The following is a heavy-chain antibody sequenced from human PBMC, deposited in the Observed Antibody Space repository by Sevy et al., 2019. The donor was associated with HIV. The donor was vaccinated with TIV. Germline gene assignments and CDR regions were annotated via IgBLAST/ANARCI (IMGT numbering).Heavy chain of an antibody. CDR1: GFPFSSYG. D-gene: IGHD4-17*01. V-gene: IGHV3-30*02. CDR2: IRYDGSNK. Sequence: GSLRLSCAASGFPFSSYGMHWVRQAPGKGLEWVAFIRYDGSNKYYGESMKGRITVSRDNSKNTQHLQMNSLRGEDTAVYYCAESRWTTVTAHYFDYWGQGTLVTVSS. CDR3: AESRWTTVTAHYFDY. J-gene: IGHJ4*02.